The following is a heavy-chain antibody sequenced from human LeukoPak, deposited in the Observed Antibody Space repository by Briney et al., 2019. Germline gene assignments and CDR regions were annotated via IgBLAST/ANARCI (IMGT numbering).Heavy chain of an antibody. Sequence: ASVKVSCKASGYTFTGYYMHWVRQAPGQGLEWMGWINPNSGCTNYAQKFQGRVTMTRDTSISTAYMELSRLRSDDTAVYYCARVRIAARRGPYNWFDPWGQGTLVTVSS. CDR2: INPNSGCT. CDR3: ARVRIAARRGPYNWFDP. D-gene: IGHD6-6*01. CDR1: GYTFTGYY. V-gene: IGHV1-2*02. J-gene: IGHJ5*02.